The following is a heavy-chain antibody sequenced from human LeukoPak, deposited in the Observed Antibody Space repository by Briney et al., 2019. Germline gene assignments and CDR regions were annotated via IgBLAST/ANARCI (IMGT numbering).Heavy chain of an antibody. CDR3: ARLTASGTYWGYFDY. CDR1: GYSFTSYW. J-gene: IGHJ4*02. V-gene: IGHV5-51*01. D-gene: IGHD1-26*01. CDR2: IYPGDSDT. Sequence: GESLKISCKGSGYSFTSYWIGWVRQMPGKGLEWMGIIYPGDSDTRYNPSFQGQVTISADKSISTAYLQWSSLKASGTAMYYCARLTASGTYWGYFDYWGQGTLVTVSS.